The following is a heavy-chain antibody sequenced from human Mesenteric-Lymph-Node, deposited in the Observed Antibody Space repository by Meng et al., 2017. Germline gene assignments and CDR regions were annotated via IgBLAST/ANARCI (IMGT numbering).Heavy chain of an antibody. Sequence: GESLKISCAASGFTFSSYSMNWVRQAPGKGLEWVSSISSSSSYIYYADSVKGRFTISRDNAKNSLYLQMNILRAEDTAVYYCARYALTYGSGSAGDYYGMDVWGQGTTVTVSS. CDR1: GFTFSSYS. D-gene: IGHD3-10*01. V-gene: IGHV3-21*01. CDR3: ARYALTYGSGSAGDYYGMDV. J-gene: IGHJ6*02. CDR2: ISSSSSYI.